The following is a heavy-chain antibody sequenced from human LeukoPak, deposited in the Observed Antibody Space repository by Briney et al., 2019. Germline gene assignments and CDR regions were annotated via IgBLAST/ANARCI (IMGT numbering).Heavy chain of an antibody. J-gene: IGHJ6*03. D-gene: IGHD5-18*01. CDR3: GKGLAYTYPYSGNMDV. CDR2: ISYDGSDK. Sequence: GGSLRLSCAASGFTFSNYAMHWVRQAPGKGLEWVAVISYDGSDKYYADSVKGRFTISRDNSENTVSLQLNSLRAEDTAVYYCGKGLAYTYPYSGNMDVWGKGTTVTISS. CDR1: GFTFSNYA. V-gene: IGHV3-30*04.